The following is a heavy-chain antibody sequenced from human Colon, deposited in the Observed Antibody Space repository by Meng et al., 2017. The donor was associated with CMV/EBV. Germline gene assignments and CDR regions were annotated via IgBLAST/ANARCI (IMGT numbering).Heavy chain of an antibody. Sequence: GESLKISCAASGFAFSNYWMHWVRQVPGKGLEWVSRINSDGTTTTYADSVKGRFIVSRDNPKSTVYLQMNSLKGEDTAVYFCARPSAPQYSDYWGQGTLVTVSS. D-gene: IGHD2-2*01. CDR1: GFAFSNYW. CDR2: INSDGTTT. CDR3: ARPSAPQYSDY. J-gene: IGHJ4*02. V-gene: IGHV3-74*01.